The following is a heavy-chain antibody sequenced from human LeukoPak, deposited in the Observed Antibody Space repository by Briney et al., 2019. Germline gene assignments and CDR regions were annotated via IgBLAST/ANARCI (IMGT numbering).Heavy chain of an antibody. J-gene: IGHJ3*02. D-gene: IGHD3-22*01. V-gene: IGHV4-61*02. CDR2: IHISGST. CDR3: ARADRSGYFGNVVAFDI. CDR1: GGPINSGSYS. Sequence: PSQTLSLTCTVSGGPINSGSYSWTSIRQPAAKGLEWIGRIHISGSTHYTPSLKSRVTISVDTSKNQFSLKLSSVTAADTAVYYCARADRSGYFGNVVAFDIWGQGTMVTVSS.